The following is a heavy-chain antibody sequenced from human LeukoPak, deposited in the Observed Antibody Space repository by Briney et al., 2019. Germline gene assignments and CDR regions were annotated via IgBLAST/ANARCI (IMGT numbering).Heavy chain of an antibody. CDR2: ISNNGGYT. CDR1: GFTFSSSA. V-gene: IGHV3-23*01. J-gene: IGHJ4*02. Sequence: GGSLRLSCAASGFTFSSSAMSWVRQAPGKGLEWVSAISNNGGYTYYADSVQGRFTISRDNSKSKLCLQMNSLRAEDTAVYYCAKQLGYCSDGSCYFPYWGQGTLVTVSS. D-gene: IGHD2-15*01. CDR3: AKQLGYCSDGSCYFPY.